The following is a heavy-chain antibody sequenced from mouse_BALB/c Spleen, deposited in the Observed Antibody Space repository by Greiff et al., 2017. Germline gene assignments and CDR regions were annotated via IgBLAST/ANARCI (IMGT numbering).Heavy chain of an antibody. Sequence: EVQGVESGGDLVKPGGSLKLSCAASGFTFSSYGMSWVRQTPDKRLEWVATISSGGSYTYYPDSVKGRFTISRDNAKNTLYLQMSSLKSEDTAMYYCARPNYYGSSSLAMDYWGQGTSVTVSS. D-gene: IGHD1-1*01. CDR1: GFTFSSYG. CDR3: ARPNYYGSSSLAMDY. CDR2: ISSGGSYT. V-gene: IGHV5-6*01. J-gene: IGHJ4*01.